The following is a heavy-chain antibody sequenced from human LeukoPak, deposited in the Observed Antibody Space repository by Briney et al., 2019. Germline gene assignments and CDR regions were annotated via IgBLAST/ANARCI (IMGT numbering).Heavy chain of an antibody. V-gene: IGHV1-18*01. D-gene: IGHD4-11*01. CDR3: AGSNYDYYYYGMDV. CDR1: GYTFTSYG. J-gene: IGHJ6*02. Sequence: ASVKVSCKASGYTFTSYGISWVRQAPGQGLEWMGWISAYNGNTNYAQKLQGRVTMTTDTSTNTAYMELRSLRSDDTAVYYCAGSNYDYYYYGMDVWGQGTTVTVS. CDR2: ISAYNGNT.